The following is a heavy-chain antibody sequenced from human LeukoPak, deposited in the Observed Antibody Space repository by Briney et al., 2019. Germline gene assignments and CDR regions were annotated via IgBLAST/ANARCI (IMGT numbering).Heavy chain of an antibody. Sequence: PGGSLRLSCEASGFTFSSYAMSWVRQAPGKGLEWSSALSGSGGSTYYADSVQGRFTISSDNSKHTLYLQMHSPRAEDTAVYYCAKDRVRVGATTGFDYWGQGTLVTVSS. J-gene: IGHJ4*02. CDR2: LSGSGGST. CDR3: AKDRVRVGATTGFDY. V-gene: IGHV3-23*01. CDR1: GFTFSSYA. D-gene: IGHD1-26*01.